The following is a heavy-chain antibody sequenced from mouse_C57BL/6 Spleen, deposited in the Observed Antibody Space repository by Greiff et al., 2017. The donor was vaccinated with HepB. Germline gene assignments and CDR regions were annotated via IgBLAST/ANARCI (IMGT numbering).Heavy chain of an antibody. J-gene: IGHJ2*01. CDR2: ISYDGSN. CDR1: GYSITSGYY. CDR3: ARDLPRQPHFDY. D-gene: IGHD3-2*01. V-gene: IGHV3-6*01. Sequence: VQLQQSGPGLVKPSQSLSLTCSVTGYSITSGYYWNWIRQFPGNKLEWMGYISYDGSNNYNPSLKNRISITRDTSTNQFFLKLNSVTTEDTATYYCARDLPRQPHFDYWGQGTTLTVSS.